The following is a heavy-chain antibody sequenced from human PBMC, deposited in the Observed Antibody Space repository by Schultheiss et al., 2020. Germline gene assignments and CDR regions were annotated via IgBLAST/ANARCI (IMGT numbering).Heavy chain of an antibody. J-gene: IGHJ5*02. Sequence: SETLSLTCTVSGGSISSSSYYWGWIRQPPGKGLEWIGTIYYTGNTYNNPSLKSRVTISVDTAKNQFSLKLNSVTAADTAMYYCARATLVVPAATWFDPWGQGTLVTVSS. CDR3: ARATLVVPAATWFDP. V-gene: IGHV4-39*01. CDR1: GGSISSSSYY. D-gene: IGHD2-2*01. CDR2: IYYTGNT.